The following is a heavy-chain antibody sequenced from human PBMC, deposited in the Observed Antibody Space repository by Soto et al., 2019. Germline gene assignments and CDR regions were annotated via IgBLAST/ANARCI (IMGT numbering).Heavy chain of an antibody. V-gene: IGHV2-5*01. J-gene: IGHJ4*02. D-gene: IGHD2-15*01. Sequence: SGPTLVNPTQTLTLTCTFSGFSLSTSGVGVGWIRQPPGKALEWLALIYWNDDKRYSPSLKSRLTITKDTSKNQVVLTMTNMDPVDTATYYCAQSHDQDLGYCSGGSCYPPYYFDYWGQGTLVTVSS. CDR3: AQSHDQDLGYCSGGSCYPPYYFDY. CDR1: GFSLSTSGVG. CDR2: IYWNDDK.